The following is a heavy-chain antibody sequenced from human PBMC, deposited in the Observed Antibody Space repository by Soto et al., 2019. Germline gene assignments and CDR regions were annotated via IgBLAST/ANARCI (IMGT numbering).Heavy chain of an antibody. V-gene: IGHV3-53*02. J-gene: IGHJ6*02. D-gene: IGHD3-22*01. CDR2: IYSGGST. Sequence: EVQLVETGGGLIQPGGSLRLSCAACGFTVSSNYMSWVRQAPGKGLEWVSVIYSGGSTYYADSVKGRFTISRDNSKNTLYLQMNSLRAEDTAVYYCARDRVERTYYYDSSGRPAPYYYYYGMDVWGQGTTVTVSS. CDR1: GFTVSSNY. CDR3: ARDRVERTYYYDSSGRPAPYYYYYGMDV.